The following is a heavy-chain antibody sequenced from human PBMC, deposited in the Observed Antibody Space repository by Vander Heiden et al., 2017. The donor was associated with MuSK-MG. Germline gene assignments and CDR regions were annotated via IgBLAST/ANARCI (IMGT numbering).Heavy chain of an antibody. Sequence: QVQLVPSGAEVKKPAASVKVSCNASAYPFTGYCMHWGRQAPGQGLEWMGVINPNSGGTNYEQKFQGRVTMTRDTSISTAYMELSRLRSDDTAVYYCARDDILTGRVLECWGQGTLVTVSS. J-gene: IGHJ4*02. CDR2: INPNSGGT. D-gene: IGHD3-9*01. V-gene: IGHV1-2*02. CDR3: ARDDILTGRVLEC. CDR1: AYPFTGYC.